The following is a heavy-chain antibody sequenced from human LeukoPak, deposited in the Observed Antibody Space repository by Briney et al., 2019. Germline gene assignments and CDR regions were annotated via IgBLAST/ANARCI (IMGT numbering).Heavy chain of an antibody. D-gene: IGHD6-13*01. V-gene: IGHV3-66*01. CDR2: IYSGGST. Sequence: GGSLRLSCAASGYTVSSNYMSWVRQAPGKGREGVSVIYSGGSTYYADSVKGRFTISRDNSKNTLYLQMNSLRAEDTAVYYCARGQQLVGWFDPWGQGTLVTVSS. CDR1: GYTVSSNY. CDR3: ARGQQLVGWFDP. J-gene: IGHJ5*02.